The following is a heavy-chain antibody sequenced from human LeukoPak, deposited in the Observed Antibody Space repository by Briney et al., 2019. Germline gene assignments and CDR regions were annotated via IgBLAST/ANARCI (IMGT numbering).Heavy chain of an antibody. CDR2: ISWNSGRI. V-gene: IGHV3-9*03. CDR3: AKGGIAPAGQLDY. D-gene: IGHD6-13*01. J-gene: IGHJ4*02. Sequence: GGSLRLSCAASGFTFEDYAMHWVRQAPGKGLEWVSGISWNSGRIGHADSVKGRFTISRDNAKNSLYLQMNSLRAEDMALYYCAKGGIAPAGQLDYWGQGTLVTVSS. CDR1: GFTFEDYA.